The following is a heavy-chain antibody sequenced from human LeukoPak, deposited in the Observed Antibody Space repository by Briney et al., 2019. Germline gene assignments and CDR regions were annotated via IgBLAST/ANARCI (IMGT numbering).Heavy chain of an antibody. V-gene: IGHV4-39*07. Sequence: SETLSLTCTVSGGSISSSNYYWGWIRQPPGKGLEWIGSIYYSGSTYYNPSLKSRITISVDTSKNQFSLTLSSVTAADTAVYYCARDDYDILTGYRPWGQGTLVTVSS. CDR1: GGSISSSNYY. D-gene: IGHD3-9*01. CDR2: IYYSGST. J-gene: IGHJ5*02. CDR3: ARDDYDILTGYRP.